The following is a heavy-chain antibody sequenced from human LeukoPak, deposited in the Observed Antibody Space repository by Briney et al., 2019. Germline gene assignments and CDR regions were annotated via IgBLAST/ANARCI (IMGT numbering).Heavy chain of an antibody. CDR1: GGSISSSSYY. D-gene: IGHD2-2*01. J-gene: IGHJ4*02. CDR2: IYYSGST. CDR3: ARDYCSSTSCLVRIFDY. Sequence: PSETLSLTCTVSGGSISSSSYYWGWIRQPPGKGLEWTGSIYYSGSTYYNPSLKSRVTISVDTSKNQFSLKLSSVTAADTAVYYCARDYCSSTSCLVRIFDYWGQGTLVTVSS. V-gene: IGHV4-39*07.